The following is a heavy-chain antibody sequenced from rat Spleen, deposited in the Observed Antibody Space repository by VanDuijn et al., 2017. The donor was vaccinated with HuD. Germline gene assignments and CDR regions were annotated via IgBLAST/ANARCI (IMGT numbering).Heavy chain of an antibody. Sequence: EVQLVESGGGLVRPGGSLKLSCSVSGFTFSNFDMAWVRQAPTKGLEWVSSISPSGVTYYRDSVKGRFTVSRENAKSTLYFLMDSLRSEDTATYYCARHSGTARGVMDAWGQGASVTVSS. J-gene: IGHJ4*01. CDR1: GFTFSNFD. CDR2: ISPSGVT. D-gene: IGHD5-1*01. V-gene: IGHV5-25*01. CDR3: ARHSGTARGVMDA.